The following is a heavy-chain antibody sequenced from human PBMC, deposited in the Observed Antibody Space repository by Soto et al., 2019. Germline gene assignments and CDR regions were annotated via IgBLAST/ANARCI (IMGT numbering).Heavy chain of an antibody. V-gene: IGHV1-69*06. CDR3: ARVGLRTQPLGV. D-gene: IGHD3-16*01. Sequence: GASVKVSCKASGGTFSSYAISWMRQAPGQGLEWMGGIIPIFGTANYAQKFQGRVTITADKSTSTAYMELSSLRSEDTAVYYCARVGLRTQPLGVWGQGTTVTVSS. CDR1: GGTFSSYA. CDR2: IIPIFGTA. J-gene: IGHJ6*02.